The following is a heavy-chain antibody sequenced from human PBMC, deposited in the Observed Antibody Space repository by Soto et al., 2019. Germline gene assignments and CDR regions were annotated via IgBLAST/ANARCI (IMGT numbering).Heavy chain of an antibody. Sequence: QVQLVESGGGVVQPGRSLRLSCAASGFTFSSYGMHWVRQAPGKGLEWVAVISYDGSNKYYADSVKGRFTISRDNSKNTPYLQMNSLRAEDTAVYYCAKDIRITMIVVPVSWGQGTLVTVSS. J-gene: IGHJ4*02. CDR2: ISYDGSNK. CDR1: GFTFSSYG. D-gene: IGHD3-22*01. CDR3: AKDIRITMIVVPVS. V-gene: IGHV3-30*18.